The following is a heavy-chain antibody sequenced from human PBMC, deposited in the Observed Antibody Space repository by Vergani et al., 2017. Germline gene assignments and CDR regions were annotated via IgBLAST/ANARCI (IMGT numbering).Heavy chain of an antibody. CDR3: ARSRIYYGAGSPDY. CDR1: GASVNSYY. Sequence: QVKLQESGPGLVKPSETLSLTCTVSGASVNSYYWSWIRQPPGKGLEWMGYVSFRGDTLYDPSVKGRMTISLNTSSNQFSLYLTPVTAADPAVYYCARSRIYYGAGSPDYWGQGTLVTVSS. D-gene: IGHD3-10*01. V-gene: IGHV4-59*02. J-gene: IGHJ4*02. CDR2: VSFRGDT.